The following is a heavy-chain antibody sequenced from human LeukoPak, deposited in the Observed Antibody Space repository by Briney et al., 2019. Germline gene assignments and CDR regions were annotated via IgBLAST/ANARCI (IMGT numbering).Heavy chain of an antibody. J-gene: IGHJ4*02. V-gene: IGHV1-46*01. CDR2: INPSGGTT. D-gene: IGHD4-17*01. CDR3: ARDGAYDYGDYSFWY. Sequence: GASVTVSCKASGYTFTSYHMHWVRQAPGQGLEWMGIINPSGGTTNYAQKFRGIVSMTRDMSTSTVYMELSRLRSDDTAVYYCARDGAYDYGDYSFWYWGQGTLVTVSS. CDR1: GYTFTSYH.